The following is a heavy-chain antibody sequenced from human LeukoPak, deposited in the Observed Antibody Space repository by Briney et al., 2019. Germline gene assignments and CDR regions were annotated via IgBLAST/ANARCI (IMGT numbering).Heavy chain of an antibody. D-gene: IGHD3-9*01. CDR1: GYTFTSYD. J-gene: IGHJ4*02. CDR3: ARHFDWLSTFDY. CDR2: MNPNSGNT. Sequence: ASVKVSCKASGYTFTSYDINWVRQATGQGLEWMGWMNPNSGNTGYAQKFQGRVTMTRNTSISTAHMELSSLRSEDTAVYYCARHFDWLSTFDYWGQGTLVTVSS. V-gene: IGHV1-8*01.